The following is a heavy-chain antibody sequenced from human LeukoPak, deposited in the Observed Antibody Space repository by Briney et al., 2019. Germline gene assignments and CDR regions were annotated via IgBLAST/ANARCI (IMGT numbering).Heavy chain of an antibody. V-gene: IGHV4-59*01. CDR2: IYSSGST. CDR1: GGSISSYY. CDR3: ARAYSSSLYWYFDL. D-gene: IGHD1-26*01. Sequence: SETLSLTCTVSGGSISSYYWSWIRQPPGKGLEWIGYIYSSGSTNYNPSLKSRVTISVDTSKNQFSLKLSSVTAADTAVYYCARAYSSSLYWYFDLWGRGTLVTVSS. J-gene: IGHJ2*01.